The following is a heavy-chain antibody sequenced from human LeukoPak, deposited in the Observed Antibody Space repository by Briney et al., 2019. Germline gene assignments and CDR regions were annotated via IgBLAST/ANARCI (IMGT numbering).Heavy chain of an antibody. V-gene: IGHV4-39*01. CDR1: GDSISSSSYY. J-gene: IGHJ4*02. D-gene: IGHD3-16*01. Sequence: SETLSLTCTVSGDSISSSSYYWGWIRQPPGKGLEWVASIYSSVTYYNPSLKSRVTISVDTSKNQFSLNLSSVTAADTAVYYYASRPFLWGFAYWGQGTLVTVSS. CDR2: IYSSVT. CDR3: ASRPFLWGFAY.